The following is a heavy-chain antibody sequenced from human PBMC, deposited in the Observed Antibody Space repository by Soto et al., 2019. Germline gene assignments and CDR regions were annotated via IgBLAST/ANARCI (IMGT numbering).Heavy chain of an antibody. J-gene: IGHJ5*02. CDR3: ARGEEVADTWANWFDP. CDR2: IYPGDSDT. V-gene: IGHV5-51*01. D-gene: IGHD6-19*01. Sequence: PGESLKISCKGSGYSFTSYWIGWVRQMPGKGLEWMGIIYPGDSDTRYSPSFQGQVTISADKSISTAYLQWSSLKASDTAMYYCARGEEVADTWANWFDPWGQGTLVTVSS. CDR1: GYSFTSYW.